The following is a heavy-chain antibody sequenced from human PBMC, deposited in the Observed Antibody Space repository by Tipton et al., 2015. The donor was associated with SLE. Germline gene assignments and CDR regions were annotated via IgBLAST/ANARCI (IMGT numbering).Heavy chain of an antibody. V-gene: IGHV4-59*12. Sequence: TLSLTCTVSDGSISSFYWSWIRQPPGKGLEWIGYISDSGSTNYNPSLRSRVAISVDTSKNQFSLRLSSVTAADTAVYYCARVFYSNWGWFDPWGQGTLVTVSS. CDR2: ISDSGST. J-gene: IGHJ5*02. CDR1: DGSISSFY. D-gene: IGHD4-11*01. CDR3: ARVFYSNWGWFDP.